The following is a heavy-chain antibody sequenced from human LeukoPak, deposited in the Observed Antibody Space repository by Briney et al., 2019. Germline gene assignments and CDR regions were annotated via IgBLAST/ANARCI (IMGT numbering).Heavy chain of an antibody. V-gene: IGHV3-7*03. J-gene: IGHJ4*02. CDR3: ARVGHDYGDGGLDY. CDR2: IKQDGSEK. CDR1: GFTFSSYA. Sequence: GGSLRLSCAASGFTFSSYAMHWVRQAPGKGLEWVANIKQDGSEKYYVDSVKGRFTISRDNAKDSLYLQMNSLRAEDTAVYYCARVGHDYGDGGLDYWGQGTLVTVSS. D-gene: IGHD4-17*01.